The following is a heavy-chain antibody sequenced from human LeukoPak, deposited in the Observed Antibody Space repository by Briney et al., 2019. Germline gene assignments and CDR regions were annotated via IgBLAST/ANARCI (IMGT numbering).Heavy chain of an antibody. D-gene: IGHD3-22*01. V-gene: IGHV1-46*01. CDR1: GYTFTNYY. CDR3: ARAWFYDSGSYVPLGFDY. CDR2: INPGGGAT. J-gene: IGHJ4*02. Sequence: ASVKVSCKASGYTFTNYYMHWVRQAPGQGLEWMGIINPGGGATTYAQRFQGRVTMTRDTSTSTVYMELSSLRSEDTAVYYCARAWFYDSGSYVPLGFDYWGQGTLVTVSS.